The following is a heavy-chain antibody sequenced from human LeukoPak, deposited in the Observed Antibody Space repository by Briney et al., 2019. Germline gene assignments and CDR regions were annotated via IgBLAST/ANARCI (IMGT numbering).Heavy chain of an antibody. CDR3: ASTMVRGPVGFDP. CDR1: GGSFSGYY. Sequence: PSETLSLTCAVYGGSFSGYYWSWIRQPPGKGLEWIGEINHSGSTNYNPSLKSRVTISVDTSKNQFSLKPSSVTAADTAVYYCASTMVRGPVGFDPWGQGTLVTVSS. J-gene: IGHJ5*02. V-gene: IGHV4-34*01. CDR2: INHSGST. D-gene: IGHD3-10*01.